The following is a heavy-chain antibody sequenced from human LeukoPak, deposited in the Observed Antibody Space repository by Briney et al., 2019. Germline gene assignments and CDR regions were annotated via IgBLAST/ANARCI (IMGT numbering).Heavy chain of an antibody. Sequence: GRSLRLSCAASGFIFSTYGLHWVRQAPGKGLEWVAVIWNDGSVQYYADSVKGRFTISRDNSKNTLYLQLNSLRAEDTAVYYCARALDIVVVVAATPGYWGQGTLVTVSS. CDR1: GFIFSTYG. V-gene: IGHV3-33*01. CDR2: IWNDGSVQ. D-gene: IGHD2-15*01. J-gene: IGHJ4*02. CDR3: ARALDIVVVVAATPGY.